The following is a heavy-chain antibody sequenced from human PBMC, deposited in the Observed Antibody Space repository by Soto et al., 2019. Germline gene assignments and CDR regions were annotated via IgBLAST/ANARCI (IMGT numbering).Heavy chain of an antibody. CDR1: GFTFSSYG. Sequence: QVQLVESGGGVVQPGRSLRLSCAASGFTFSSYGMHWVRQAPGKGLEWVTVISYDGSNKYYADSVKGRFTISRDNSKNTLYLQMNSLRAEDTAVYYCAKGYYDIWSGYYGDYYYYGMDVWGQGTTVTVSS. D-gene: IGHD3-3*01. CDR3: AKGYYDIWSGYYGDYYYYGMDV. J-gene: IGHJ6*02. CDR2: ISYDGSNK. V-gene: IGHV3-30*18.